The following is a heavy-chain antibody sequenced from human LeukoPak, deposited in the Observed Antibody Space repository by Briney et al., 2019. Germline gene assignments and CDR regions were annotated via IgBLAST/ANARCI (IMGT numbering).Heavy chain of an antibody. CDR3: ARGLSSSWGFDY. CDR2: INAGYGNT. D-gene: IGHD6-13*01. Sequence: ASVKVSCKASGYTFTSYAMHWVRQAPGQRLEWMGWINAGYGNTKYSQKFQGRVTITRDTSASTASMELSSLRSEDTAVYYCARGLSSSWGFDYWGQGTLVTVSS. V-gene: IGHV1-3*01. J-gene: IGHJ4*02. CDR1: GYTFTSYA.